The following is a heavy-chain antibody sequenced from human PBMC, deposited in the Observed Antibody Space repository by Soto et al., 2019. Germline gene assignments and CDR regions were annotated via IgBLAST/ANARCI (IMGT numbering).Heavy chain of an antibody. D-gene: IGHD6-13*01. Sequence: TSETLSLTCTVSGGSISSSSYYWGWIRQPPGKGLEWIGSIYYSGSTYYNPSLKSRVTISVDTSKNQFSLKLSSVTAADTAVYYCASVKRGYSSSWSRPHYYYMDVWGKGTTVTVSS. CDR2: IYYSGST. J-gene: IGHJ6*03. CDR3: ASVKRGYSSSWSRPHYYYMDV. CDR1: GGSISSSSYY. V-gene: IGHV4-39*01.